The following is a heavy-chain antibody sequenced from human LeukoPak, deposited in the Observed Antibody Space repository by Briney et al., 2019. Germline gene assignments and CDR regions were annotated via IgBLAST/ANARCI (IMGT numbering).Heavy chain of an antibody. CDR1: GYTFTSYG. CDR3: ARDCDRSGYYCY. Sequence: ASVKVSCKASGYTFTSYGISWVRQAPGQGLEWMGWISGDNGNTNYAQKLQGRVTMTTDTSTSTAYMGLRSLRSDDTAVYYCARDCDRSGYYCYWGQGTLVTVSS. V-gene: IGHV1-18*01. J-gene: IGHJ4*02. D-gene: IGHD3-22*01. CDR2: ISGDNGNT.